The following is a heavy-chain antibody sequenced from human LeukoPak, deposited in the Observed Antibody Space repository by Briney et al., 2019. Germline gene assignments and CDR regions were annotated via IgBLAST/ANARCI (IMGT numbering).Heavy chain of an antibody. V-gene: IGHV1-69*06. CDR2: IIPIFGTT. CDR1: GGTFSSFA. D-gene: IGHD2-21*02. J-gene: IGHJ3*02. Sequence: SVKVSCKASGGTFSSFAINWVRQAPGQGLEWMGGIIPIFGTTNYAQKFQGRVTITADKSTSTAYMELSSLRSEDTAVYYCAREQGCGGDCYSDAFDIWGQGTMVTVSS. CDR3: AREQGCGGDCYSDAFDI.